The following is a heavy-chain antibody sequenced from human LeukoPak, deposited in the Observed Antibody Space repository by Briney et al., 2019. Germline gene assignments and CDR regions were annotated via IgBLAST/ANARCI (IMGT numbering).Heavy chain of an antibody. Sequence: PGGSLRLSCATSGFTFSNYAIHWVRQAPGKGLEWVAVISYDGSNKFYVDSVRGRFTISRDNTKNTVYLQMNSLRAEDTAVYYCARDGGRFSGSLHDIWGQGTMVTVSS. D-gene: IGHD1-26*01. V-gene: IGHV3-30*04. CDR1: GFTFSNYA. CDR3: ARDGGRFSGSLHDI. CDR2: ISYDGSNK. J-gene: IGHJ3*02.